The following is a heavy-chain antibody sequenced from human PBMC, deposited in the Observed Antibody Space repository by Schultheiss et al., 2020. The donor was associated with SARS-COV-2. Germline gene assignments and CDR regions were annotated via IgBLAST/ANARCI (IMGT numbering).Heavy chain of an antibody. V-gene: IGHV3-30-3*01. CDR3: ARESWQGPFDY. CDR2: ISYDGSNK. J-gene: IGHJ4*02. CDR1: GFTFSSYA. Sequence: GGSLRLSCAASGFTFSSYAMHWVRQAPGKGLEWVAVISYDGSNKYYADSVKGRFTISRDNAKNSLYLQMNSLRAEDTAVYYCARESWQGPFDYWGQGTLVTVSS.